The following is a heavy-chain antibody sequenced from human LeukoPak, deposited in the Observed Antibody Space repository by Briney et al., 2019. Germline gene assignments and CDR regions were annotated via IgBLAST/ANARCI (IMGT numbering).Heavy chain of an antibody. CDR1: GFTFSTYS. CDR2: ISSSSSYI. CDR3: ARVPMVRGIVTDAFDI. Sequence: GGSLRLSCAASGFTFSTYSMNWVRQAPGKGLEWVSSISSSSSYIYYADSVKGRFTISRDNAKNSLYLQMNSLRVEDTAIYYCARVPMVRGIVTDAFDIWGQGTMVTVSS. D-gene: IGHD3-10*01. V-gene: IGHV3-21*01. J-gene: IGHJ3*02.